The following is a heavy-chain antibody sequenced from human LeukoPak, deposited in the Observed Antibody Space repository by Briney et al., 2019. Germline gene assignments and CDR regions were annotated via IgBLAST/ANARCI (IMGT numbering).Heavy chain of an antibody. CDR2: ISSHDSYI. CDR1: GFTFSSYT. V-gene: IGHV3-21*01. CDR3: ARAPTVLVGYCSSSSCQADY. J-gene: IGHJ4*02. D-gene: IGHD2-2*01. Sequence: PGGSLRLSCAASGFTFSSYTMNWVRQAPGKGLEWVSSISSHDSYIYNADSVKGRFTISRDNAKNSLYLQMNSLRAEDTAVYYCARAPTVLVGYCSSSSCQADYWGQGTLVTVSS.